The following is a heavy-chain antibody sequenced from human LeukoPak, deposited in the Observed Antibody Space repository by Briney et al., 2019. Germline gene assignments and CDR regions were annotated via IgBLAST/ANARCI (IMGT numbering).Heavy chain of an antibody. V-gene: IGHV1-18*01. Sequence: ASVKVSCKASGYTFTSYGISWVRQAPGQGLEWMGWISAYNGNTNYAQKLQGRVTMTTDTSTSTAYMELRSLRSDDTAVYYCARDYSGWLSAYNWFDPWGQGTLVTVSS. CDR1: GYTFTSYG. J-gene: IGHJ5*02. CDR2: ISAYNGNT. CDR3: ARDYSGWLSAYNWFDP. D-gene: IGHD5-12*01.